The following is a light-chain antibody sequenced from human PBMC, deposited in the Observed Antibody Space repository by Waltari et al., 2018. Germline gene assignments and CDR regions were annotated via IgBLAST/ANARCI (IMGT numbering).Light chain of an antibody. V-gene: IGLV2-14*03. J-gene: IGLJ2*01. Sequence: QSVLTQPASVSGSPGQSITISCTGTSSDLGTYNYVSWYQQHPGRAPKLIIFYANVRPSWVSNRFSGSKSGNTAFLTISGLQTEDEGHFYCCSYTTTGPVVFGGGTKLTVL. CDR3: CSYTTTGPVV. CDR1: SSDLGTYNY. CDR2: YAN.